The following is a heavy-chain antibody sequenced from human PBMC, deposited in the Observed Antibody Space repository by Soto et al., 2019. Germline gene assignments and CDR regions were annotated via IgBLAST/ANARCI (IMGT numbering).Heavy chain of an antibody. CDR3: ARDYPLPSSGYPGGLLDI. CDR2: INPNSGGT. V-gene: IGHV1-2*04. Sequence: ASVKVSCKASGYTFTGYYMHWVRQAPGQGLEWMGWINPNSGGTNYAQKFQGWVTMTRDTSISTAYMELSRLRSDDTAVYYCARDYPLPSSGYPGGLLDISAQRTMDTVSS. D-gene: IGHD3-22*01. J-gene: IGHJ3*02. CDR1: GYTFTGYY.